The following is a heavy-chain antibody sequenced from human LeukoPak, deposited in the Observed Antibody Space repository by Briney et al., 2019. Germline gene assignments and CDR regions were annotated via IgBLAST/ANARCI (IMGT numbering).Heavy chain of an antibody. V-gene: IGHV3-23*01. J-gene: IGHJ4*02. CDR3: AKDPCMVPYYYDSSGYRPY. D-gene: IGHD3-22*01. CDR2: ISGSGGST. Sequence: PGGSLRLSCAASGFTFSSYGMSWVRQAPGKGLEWVSAISGSGGSTYYADSVKGRFTISRDNSKNTLYLQMNSLRAEDTAVYYCAKDPCMVPYYYDSSGYRPYWGQGTLVTVSS. CDR1: GFTFSSYG.